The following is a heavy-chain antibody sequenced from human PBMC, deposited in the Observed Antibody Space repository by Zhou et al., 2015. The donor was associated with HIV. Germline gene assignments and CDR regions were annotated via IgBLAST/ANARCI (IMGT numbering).Heavy chain of an antibody. CDR2: IIPIFGTA. J-gene: IGHJ4*02. CDR1: GGTFSSYA. CDR3: ARQQALRGYSGYDSGYFDY. V-gene: IGHV1-69*12. Sequence: QVQLVQSGAEVKKPGSSVKVSCKASGGTFSSYAISWVRQAPGQGLEWMGGIIPIFGTANYAQKFQGRVTITADESTSTAYMELSSLRSEDTAVYYCARQQALRGYSGYDSGYFDYWGQGTLVTVSS. D-gene: IGHD5-12*01.